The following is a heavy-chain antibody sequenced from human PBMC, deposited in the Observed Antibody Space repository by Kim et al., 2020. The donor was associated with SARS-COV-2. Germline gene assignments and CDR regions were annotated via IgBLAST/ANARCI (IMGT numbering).Heavy chain of an antibody. J-gene: IGHJ4*02. CDR3: ARDRASWNFEGDY. CDR2: INPNSGVT. CDR1: GYNFSGYY. Sequence: ASVKVSCKASGYNFSGYYMHWVRQAPGQGLEWMGWINPNSGVTSYAQKFQGRVTMTRDTSINTAYMELSRLRSDDTAMYYCARDRASWNFEGDYWGQGTLVTVSS. D-gene: IGHD1-7*01. V-gene: IGHV1-2*02.